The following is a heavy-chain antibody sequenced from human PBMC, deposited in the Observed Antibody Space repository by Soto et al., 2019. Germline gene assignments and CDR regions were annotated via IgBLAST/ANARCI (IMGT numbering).Heavy chain of an antibody. CDR2: ISWNSGTK. V-gene: IGHV3-9*01. CDR1: GFTFDNYA. Sequence: GGSLRLSCVVSGFTFDNYAMHWVRHAPGKGLEWVSGISWNSGTKEYADSVKGRFTISRDNAKNSLYLEMNSLRAEDTAVYYCARESEDLTSNFDYWDQGTLVTVSS. CDR3: ARESEDLTSNFDY. J-gene: IGHJ4*02.